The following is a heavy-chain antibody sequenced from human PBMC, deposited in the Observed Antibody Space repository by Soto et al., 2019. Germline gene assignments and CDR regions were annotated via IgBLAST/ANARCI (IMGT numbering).Heavy chain of an antibody. D-gene: IGHD4-17*01. CDR2: ISSSSSYI. V-gene: IGHV3-21*01. CDR1: GFTFSSYS. Sequence: EVQLVESGGGLVKPGGSLRLSCAASGFTFSSYSMNWVRQAPGKGLEWVSSISSSSSYIYYADSVKGRFTISRDNAKNSLYLQMNSLRAEDTAVYYCARQIEMTTFAPPGYWGQGTLVTVSS. CDR3: ARQIEMTTFAPPGY. J-gene: IGHJ4*02.